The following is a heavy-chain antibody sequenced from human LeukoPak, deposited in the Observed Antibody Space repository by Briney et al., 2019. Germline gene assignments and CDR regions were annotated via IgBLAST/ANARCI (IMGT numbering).Heavy chain of an antibody. V-gene: IGHV3-15*01. Sequence: PGGSLRLSCAASGFTFSNTFSNTWMSWVRQAPGKGLEWVGRIKSKTDGGTTDYAAPVKGRFTISRDDSKNTLYLQMNSLKTEDTAVYYCTTDPADIVVVPAARDYWGQGTLVTVSS. CDR2: IKSKTDGGTT. D-gene: IGHD2-2*01. J-gene: IGHJ4*02. CDR3: TTDPADIVVVPAARDY. CDR1: GFTFSNTFSNTW.